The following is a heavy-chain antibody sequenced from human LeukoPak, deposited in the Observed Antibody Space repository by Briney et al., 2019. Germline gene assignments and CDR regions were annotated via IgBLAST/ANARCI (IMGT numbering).Heavy chain of an antibody. V-gene: IGHV3-15*01. CDR1: GFTFSNAW. Sequence: GGSLRLSRAASGFTFSNAWMNWVRQAPGKGLEWVGHIKSNTDGVTADYASPVKGRFTISRDDSKNTLYLQMNSLKTEDTAVYYCTTRRTYYDSSGYSYPYYYYYYMDVWGKGTTVTVSS. CDR2: IKSNTDGVTA. CDR3: TTRRTYYDSSGYSYPYYYYYYMDV. D-gene: IGHD3-22*01. J-gene: IGHJ6*03.